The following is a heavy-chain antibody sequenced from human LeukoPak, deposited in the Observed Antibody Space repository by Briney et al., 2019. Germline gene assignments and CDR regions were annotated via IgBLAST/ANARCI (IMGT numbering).Heavy chain of an antibody. CDR2: INWSGGST. D-gene: IGHD2-21*02. Sequence: GGSLRLSCAASGFNFDEYGLSWVRQVPGKGLEWVSGINWSGGSTGYADSVKGRFTISRGNAKKSLYLQMNSLKTEDSALYYCARDSDSYYFDPPLSFHIWGQGTMVTVSS. CDR3: ARDSDSYYFDPPLSFHI. CDR1: GFNFDEYG. J-gene: IGHJ3*02. V-gene: IGHV3-20*04.